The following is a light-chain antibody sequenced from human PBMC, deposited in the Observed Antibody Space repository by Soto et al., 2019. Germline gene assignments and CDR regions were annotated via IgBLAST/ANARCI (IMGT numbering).Light chain of an antibody. CDR3: WSYAGSDTVHV. Sequence: QSALTQPRSVSGSPGQPVAISCTGTSSDVGGYNYVSWYQQHPGKAPKVMIYDVSKRPAGVPDRFSGSKSGNTATLTISGLQAEDEADYYCWSYAGSDTVHVSGTGTKVTVL. J-gene: IGLJ1*01. V-gene: IGLV2-11*01. CDR1: SSDVGGYNY. CDR2: DVS.